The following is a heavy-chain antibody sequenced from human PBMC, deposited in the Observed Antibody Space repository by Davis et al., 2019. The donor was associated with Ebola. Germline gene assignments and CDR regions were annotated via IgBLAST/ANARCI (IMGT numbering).Heavy chain of an antibody. CDR1: GFTFSSYA. V-gene: IGHV3-23*01. CDR3: AKGPPRSGSSGWYYPYYYYGMDV. CDR2: ISGSGGST. Sequence: GGSLRLSCAASGFTFSSYAMSWVRQAPGKGLEWVSAISGSGGSTYYADSVKGRFTLSSDNSKNTLYLQMNSLRAEDTAVYYCAKGPPRSGSSGWYYPYYYYGMDVWGQGTTVTVSS. D-gene: IGHD6-19*01. J-gene: IGHJ6*02.